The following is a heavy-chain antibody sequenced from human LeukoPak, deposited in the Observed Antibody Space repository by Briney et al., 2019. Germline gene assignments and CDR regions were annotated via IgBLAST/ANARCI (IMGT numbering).Heavy chain of an antibody. CDR1: GFTFSSYS. J-gene: IGHJ4*02. D-gene: IGHD3-10*01. CDR3: ASSVPFGELGN. CDR2: ISSSSSYI. V-gene: IGHV3-21*01. Sequence: GGSLRLSCAASGFTFSSYSINWVRQAPGKGLEWVSSISSSSSYIYYADSVKGRFTISRDNAKNSLYLQMNSLRAEDTAVYYCASSVPFGELGNWGQGTLVTVSS.